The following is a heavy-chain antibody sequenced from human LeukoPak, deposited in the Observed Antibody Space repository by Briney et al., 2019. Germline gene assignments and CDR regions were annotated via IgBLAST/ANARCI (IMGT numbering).Heavy chain of an antibody. Sequence: KIGESLKISCKGSGYTFTNFWIGWVRQMPGEGLEWMGIILPGDSDTRYSPSFQGQVTISVDKSIGTAYLQWNRLKASDTAMYYCARPARPAITVAAYDYWGQGTLVTVSS. V-gene: IGHV5-51*01. J-gene: IGHJ4*02. D-gene: IGHD6-19*01. CDR3: ARPARPAITVAAYDY. CDR1: GYTFTNFW. CDR2: ILPGDSDT.